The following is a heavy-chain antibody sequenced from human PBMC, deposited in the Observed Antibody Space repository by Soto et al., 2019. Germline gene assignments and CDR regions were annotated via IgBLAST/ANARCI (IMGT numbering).Heavy chain of an antibody. J-gene: IGHJ6*02. CDR3: GRGKGTRFGGYSYDYGMDV. CDR1: GFTCSNYA. D-gene: IGHD3-10*01. CDR2: ISYDGSNK. V-gene: IGHV3-30-3*01. Sequence: QVQLVESGGGVVQPGRSLRLSCAASGFTCSNYAIHWVGQAPGKGLERVALISYDGSNKNYADSVKGRFTISRDNTKHTLSLQMNSLRAADTAVYYCGRGKGTRFGGYSYDYGMDVCGQVTTVTVSS.